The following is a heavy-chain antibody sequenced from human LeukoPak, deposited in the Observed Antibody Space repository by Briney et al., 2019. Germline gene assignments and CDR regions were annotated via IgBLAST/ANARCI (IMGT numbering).Heavy chain of an antibody. CDR2: ISYDGSNK. V-gene: IGHV3-30-3*01. Sequence: GGSLRLSCAASGFTFSSYAMHWVRQAPGKGLEWVAVISYDGSNKYYADSVKGRFTISRDNSKNTLYLQMNSLRAEDTAVYYCARDHAGACDYWGQGTLVTVSS. J-gene: IGHJ4*02. CDR1: GFTFSSYA. D-gene: IGHD1-1*01. CDR3: ARDHAGACDY.